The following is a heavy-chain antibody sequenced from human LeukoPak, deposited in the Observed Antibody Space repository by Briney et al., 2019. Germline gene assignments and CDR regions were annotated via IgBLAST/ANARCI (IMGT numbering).Heavy chain of an antibody. CDR3: AREYYDILTGYLYGMDV. CDR1: GFTFSSSG. CDR2: ISSSSSTI. J-gene: IGHJ6*02. V-gene: IGHV3-48*02. Sequence: GGSLRLSCAASGFTFSSSGVHWVRQAPGKGLEWVSYISSSSSTIYYADSVKGRFTISRDNAKNSLYLQMNSLRDEDTAVYYCAREYYDILTGYLYGMDVWGQGTTVTVSS. D-gene: IGHD3-9*01.